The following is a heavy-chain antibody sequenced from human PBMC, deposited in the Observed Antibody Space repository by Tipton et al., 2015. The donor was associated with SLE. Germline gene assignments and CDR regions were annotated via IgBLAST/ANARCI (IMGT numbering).Heavy chain of an antibody. CDR3: VKYIAPGGAAV. J-gene: IGHJ6*02. V-gene: IGHV3-9*01. CDR2: FSLDSDNI. CDR1: GFTLNKYA. Sequence: SLRLSCAASGFTLNKYAMHWVRQTPGKGLEWVAGFSLDSDNIGYADSVKGRFTTSRDNAKNALYLQMNSLRAEDTALYYCVKYIAPGGAAVWGQGTTVTVSS. D-gene: IGHD4-17*01.